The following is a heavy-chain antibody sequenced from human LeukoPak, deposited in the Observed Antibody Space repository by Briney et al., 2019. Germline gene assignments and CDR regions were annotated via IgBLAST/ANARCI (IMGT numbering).Heavy chain of an antibody. Sequence: GGSLRLSCAASGFTFDDYTMHWVRQAPGKGLEWVSLISWDGGGTYYADSVKGRFTISRDNSKNSLYLQMNSLRTEDTALYYCAKDLYLGYSSSWYPDYWGQGTLVTVSS. D-gene: IGHD6-13*01. CDR3: AKDLYLGYSSSWYPDY. J-gene: IGHJ4*02. CDR1: GFTFDDYT. CDR2: ISWDGGGT. V-gene: IGHV3-43*01.